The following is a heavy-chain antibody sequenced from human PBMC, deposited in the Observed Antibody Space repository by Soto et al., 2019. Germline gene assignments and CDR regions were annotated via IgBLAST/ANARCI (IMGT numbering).Heavy chain of an antibody. CDR3: ARGRENDP. V-gene: IGHV1-2*02. J-gene: IGHJ5*02. D-gene: IGHD5-12*01. CDR2: ITPNSGGT. CDR1: GYTFTNYY. Sequence: QVQLVQSGAEVKKPGASVKVSCKASGYTFTNYYIHWVRQAPGQGLEWMGWITPNSGGTSYAPKFQGRVALTRDTSISTAYMELNSLRSDDTAMYYCARGRENDPWGQGTLVTVSS.